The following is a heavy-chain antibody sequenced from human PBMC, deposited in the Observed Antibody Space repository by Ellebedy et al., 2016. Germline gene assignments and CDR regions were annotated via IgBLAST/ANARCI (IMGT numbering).Heavy chain of an antibody. CDR3: AKDSGGIPDY. Sequence: GESLKISCAASGFTFDDYTMHWVRQAPGKGLEWVSLISWDGGSTYYADSVKGRFTISRDNSKNSLYLQMNSLRTEDTALYYCAKDSGGIPDYWGQGTLVTVSS. CDR1: GFTFDDYT. V-gene: IGHV3-43*01. J-gene: IGHJ4*02. CDR2: ISWDGGST. D-gene: IGHD1-26*01.